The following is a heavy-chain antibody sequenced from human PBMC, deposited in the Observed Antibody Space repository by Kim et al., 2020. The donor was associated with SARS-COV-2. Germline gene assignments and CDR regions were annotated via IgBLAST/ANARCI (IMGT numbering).Heavy chain of an antibody. V-gene: IGHV3-7*03. Sequence: GGSLRLSCAASGFTFSSYWMSWVRQAPGKGLEWVANIKQDGSEKYYVDSVKGRFNISRDNAKNSLYLQMNSLRAEDTAVYYCARESPYYYDSSGYCFDYWGQGTLVTVSS. CDR1: GFTFSSYW. CDR3: ARESPYYYDSSGYCFDY. CDR2: IKQDGSEK. J-gene: IGHJ4*02. D-gene: IGHD3-22*01.